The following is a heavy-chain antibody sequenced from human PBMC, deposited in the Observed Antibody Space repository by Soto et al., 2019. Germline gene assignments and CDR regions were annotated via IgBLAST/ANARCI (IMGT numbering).Heavy chain of an antibody. V-gene: IGHV4-31*03. J-gene: IGHJ4*02. CDR2: IYYSGST. CDR1: GGSVSSGGYY. Sequence: SETLSLTCTVSGGSVSSGGYYWNWIRQHPGKGLEWIGYIYYSGSTSYNPSLKSRVTISVDTSKNQFSLKLSSVTAADTAVYYCARDVGHYYDSSGFDYWGQGTLVTVSS. CDR3: ARDVGHYYDSSGFDY. D-gene: IGHD3-22*01.